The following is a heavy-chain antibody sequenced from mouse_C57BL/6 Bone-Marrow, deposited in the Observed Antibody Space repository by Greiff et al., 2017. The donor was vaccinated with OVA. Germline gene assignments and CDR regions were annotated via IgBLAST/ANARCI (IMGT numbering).Heavy chain of an antibody. CDR1: GYAFSGSW. CDR3: ARHEDGYYASYFDY. CDR2: IYPGDGDT. Sequence: VKLVESGPELVKPGASVKISCKASGYAFSGSWMNWVKQRPGKGLEWIGRIYPGDGDTNYNGKFKGKATLTADKSSSTAYMQLSSLTSEDSAVYFCARHEDGYYASYFDYWGQGTTLTVSS. D-gene: IGHD2-3*01. V-gene: IGHV1-82*01. J-gene: IGHJ2*01.